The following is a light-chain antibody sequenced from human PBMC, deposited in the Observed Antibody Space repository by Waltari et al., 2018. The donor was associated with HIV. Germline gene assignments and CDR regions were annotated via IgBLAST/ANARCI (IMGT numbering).Light chain of an antibody. V-gene: IGLV1-47*01. J-gene: IGLJ2*01. CDR3: AVLDDTLGGGV. CDR1: SANLGAKF. Sequence: QSVLTQPPSASGTPGPKVTIPCSGGSANLGAKFVFLFKQFPGTAPKLLIYRDNLRHSGVPARFSGSKSGTSASLTISGLRSDDEAHYFCAVLDDTLGGGVFGGGTKLTVL. CDR2: RDN.